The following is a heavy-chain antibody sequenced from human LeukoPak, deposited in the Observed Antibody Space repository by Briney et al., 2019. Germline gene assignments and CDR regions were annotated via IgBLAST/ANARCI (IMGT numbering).Heavy chain of an antibody. Sequence: ASVTVSCTASGYTFTSYAMHWVRQAPGQRLEWMGWINAGNGNTKYSQKFQGRVTITRDTSASTAYMELSSLRSEDTAVYYCASEVLVRQYYYGMDVWGQGTTVTVSS. CDR1: GYTFTSYA. CDR2: INAGNGNT. CDR3: ASEVLVRQYYYGMDV. V-gene: IGHV1-3*01. D-gene: IGHD6-6*01. J-gene: IGHJ6*02.